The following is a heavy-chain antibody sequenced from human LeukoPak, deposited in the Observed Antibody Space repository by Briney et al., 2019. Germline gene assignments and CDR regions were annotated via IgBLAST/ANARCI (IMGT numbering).Heavy chain of an antibody. CDR1: GFTFSTYA. V-gene: IGHV3-30-3*01. D-gene: IGHD6-19*01. CDR3: GRGSGWIFNY. CDR2: ISYDGSNK. J-gene: IGHJ4*02. Sequence: GGSLRLSCAASGFTFSTYAMHWVRQGPGKGLEWVAVISYDGSNKFYADSVKGRFTISRDNSKNSLYLQMNSLRAEDTAVYYCGRGSGWIFNYWGQGTLVTVSS.